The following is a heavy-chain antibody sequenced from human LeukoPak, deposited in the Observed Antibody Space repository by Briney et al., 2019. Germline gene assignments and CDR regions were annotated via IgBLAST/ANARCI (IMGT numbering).Heavy chain of an antibody. V-gene: IGHV1-18*01. J-gene: IGHJ4*02. CDR2: ISAYNGNT. Sequence: ASVKVSCKVSGYTLTELSMHWVRQAPGQGLEWMGWISAYNGNTNYAQKLQGRVTMTTDTSTSTAYMELRSLRSDDTAVYYCARDGTYGDYWGQGTLVTVSS. CDR3: ARDGTYGDY. CDR1: GYTLTELS. D-gene: IGHD3-10*01.